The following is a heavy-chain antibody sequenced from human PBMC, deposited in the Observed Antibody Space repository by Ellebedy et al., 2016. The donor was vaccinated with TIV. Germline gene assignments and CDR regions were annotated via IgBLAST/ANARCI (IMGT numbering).Heavy chain of an antibody. V-gene: IGHV3-74*01. Sequence: PGGSLRLSCAASGFTFTIYRMHWVRHVPGKGLVWVSRINSDGRSTSYADFVKGRFTISRDNSKNTLYLRMNSLRAEDTAVYYCAKFPYYYDSSGYSFWGQGTLVTVSS. CDR1: GFTFTIYR. CDR3: AKFPYYYDSSGYSF. CDR2: INSDGRST. D-gene: IGHD3-22*01. J-gene: IGHJ4*02.